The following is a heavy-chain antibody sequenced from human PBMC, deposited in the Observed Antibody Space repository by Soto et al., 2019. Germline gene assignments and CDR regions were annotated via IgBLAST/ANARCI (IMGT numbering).Heavy chain of an antibody. Sequence: PSETLSLTCAVYGGSFSGYYWSWIRQPPGKGLEWIGEINHSGSTNYNPSLKSRVTISVDTSKNQFSLKLSSVTAADTAVYYCARRPYYDILTGYYTHFDYWGQGTLVT. D-gene: IGHD3-9*01. CDR1: GGSFSGYY. CDR2: INHSGST. J-gene: IGHJ4*02. V-gene: IGHV4-34*01. CDR3: ARRPYYDILTGYYTHFDY.